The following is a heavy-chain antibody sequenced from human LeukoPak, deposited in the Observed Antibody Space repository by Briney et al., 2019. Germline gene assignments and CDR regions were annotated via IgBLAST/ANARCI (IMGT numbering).Heavy chain of an antibody. V-gene: IGHV3-7*01. CDR3: ARDIVVVPAAHNWFDP. Sequence: GGSLRLPCAASGFTFSSYWMSWVRQAPGKGLEWVANIKQDGSEKYYVDSVKGRFTISRDNAKNSLYLQMNSLRAEDTAVYYCARDIVVVPAAHNWFDPWGQGTLVTVSS. CDR1: GFTFSSYW. J-gene: IGHJ5*02. CDR2: IKQDGSEK. D-gene: IGHD2-2*01.